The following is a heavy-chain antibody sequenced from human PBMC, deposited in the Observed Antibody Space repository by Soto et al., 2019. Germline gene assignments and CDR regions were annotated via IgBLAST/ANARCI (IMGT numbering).Heavy chain of an antibody. CDR1: GFTFSSYE. J-gene: IGHJ3*02. V-gene: IGHV3-48*03. CDR3: ARVSDDSSGYFKGDAFDI. D-gene: IGHD3-22*01. Sequence: GGSLRLSCAAPGFTFSSYEMNWVRQAPGKGLEWVSYISSSGSTIYYADSVKGRFTISRDNAKNSLYLQMNSLRAEDTAVYYCARVSDDSSGYFKGDAFDIWGQGTMVTVSS. CDR2: ISSSGSTI.